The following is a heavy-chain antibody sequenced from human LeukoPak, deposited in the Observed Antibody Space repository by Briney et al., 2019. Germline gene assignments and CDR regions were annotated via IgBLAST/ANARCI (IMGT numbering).Heavy chain of an antibody. CDR2: INAGNGET. Sequence: ASVKVSCKTSGYTFTSYAIHWVRQAPGQRLEWMGWINAGNGETKYSQRFQGRVTITRDTSATTAYMELSSLRSEDTAVYYCARNLVGKTDFDYWGRGTLVTVSS. V-gene: IGHV1-3*01. CDR1: GYTFTSYA. J-gene: IGHJ4*02. CDR3: ARNLVGKTDFDY. D-gene: IGHD6-19*01.